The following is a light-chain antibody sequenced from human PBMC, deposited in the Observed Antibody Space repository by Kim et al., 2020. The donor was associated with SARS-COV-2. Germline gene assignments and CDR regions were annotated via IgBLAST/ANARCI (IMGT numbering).Light chain of an antibody. CDR2: GAS. CDR1: ESISIN. V-gene: IGKV3-15*01. J-gene: IGKJ4*01. Sequence: SPVERATLSCRARESISINLAWYQQKPGQPPSLLMYGASTRATGVPARFSGGGSGTEFTLTISSLQSDDCAIYYCEQYDDWPPITFGGGTKVDIK. CDR3: EQYDDWPPIT.